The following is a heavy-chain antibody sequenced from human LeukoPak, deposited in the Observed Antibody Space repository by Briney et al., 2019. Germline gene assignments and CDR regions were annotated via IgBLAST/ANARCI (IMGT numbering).Heavy chain of an antibody. CDR3: ARSPGIAVAGTV. J-gene: IGHJ4*02. CDR2: IYPGDSDT. Sequence: GASLQISCKGSGSIFTSYWIGWVRPLRGKGLEWMGIIYPGDSDTRYSPSFQGQVTISADKSISTAYLQWSSLKASDTAMYYCARSPGIAVAGTVWGQGTLVTVSS. V-gene: IGHV5-51*01. D-gene: IGHD6-19*01. CDR1: GSIFTSYW.